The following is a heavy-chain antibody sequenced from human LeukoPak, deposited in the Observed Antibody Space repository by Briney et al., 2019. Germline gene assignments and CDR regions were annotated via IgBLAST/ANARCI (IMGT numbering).Heavy chain of an antibody. J-gene: IGHJ4*02. V-gene: IGHV1-69*13. CDR1: GGTFSSYA. D-gene: IGHD3-10*01. Sequence: SSVSLSFKASGGTFSSYAISWVRQAPGQGLEWMGGIIPIFGTANYAQKFQGRVKITADESTSTAYMKLSSLRSEDTAVYYCARVWGYGSGYFDYWGQGTLVTVSS. CDR3: ARVWGYGSGYFDY. CDR2: IIPIFGTA.